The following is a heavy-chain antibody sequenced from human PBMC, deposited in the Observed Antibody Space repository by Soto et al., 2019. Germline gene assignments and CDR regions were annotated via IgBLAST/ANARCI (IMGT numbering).Heavy chain of an antibody. J-gene: IGHJ3*02. CDR3: AISTGYSSSWPLDAFDI. CDR1: GFTFSSYS. D-gene: IGHD6-13*01. Sequence: GGSLRLSCAASGFTFSSYSMNWVRQAPGKGLEWVSSISSSSSYIYYADSVKGRFTISRDNAENSLYLQMNSLRAEDTAVYYCAISTGYSSSWPLDAFDIWGQGTMVTVSS. CDR2: ISSSSSYI. V-gene: IGHV3-21*01.